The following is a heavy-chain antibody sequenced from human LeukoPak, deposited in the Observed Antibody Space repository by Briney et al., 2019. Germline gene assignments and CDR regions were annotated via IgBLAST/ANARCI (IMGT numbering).Heavy chain of an antibody. V-gene: IGHV4-34*01. CDR3: ARQTPGIAVAGTWYFDY. CDR1: GGSFSGYY. Sequence: SETLSLTCAVYGGSFSGYYWSWIRQPPGKGLEWIGEINHSGSTNYNPSLKSRVTISEDTSKNQFSLKLSSVTAADTAVYYCARQTPGIAVAGTWYFDYWGQGTLVTVSS. D-gene: IGHD6-19*01. J-gene: IGHJ4*02. CDR2: INHSGST.